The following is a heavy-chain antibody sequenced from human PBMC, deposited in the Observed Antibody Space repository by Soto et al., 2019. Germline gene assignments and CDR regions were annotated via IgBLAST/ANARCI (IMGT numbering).Heavy chain of an antibody. CDR2: ISSSSSYI. CDR1: GFTFSSYS. Sequence: GGSLRLSCAASGFTFSSYSMNWVRQAPGKGLEWVSSISSSSSYIYYADSVKGRFTISRDNSKNTLYLQMNSLRAEDTAVYYCAREPYDSSGYYSSPYFDYWGQGTLVTVSS. CDR3: AREPYDSSGYYSSPYFDY. J-gene: IGHJ4*02. D-gene: IGHD3-22*01. V-gene: IGHV3-21*01.